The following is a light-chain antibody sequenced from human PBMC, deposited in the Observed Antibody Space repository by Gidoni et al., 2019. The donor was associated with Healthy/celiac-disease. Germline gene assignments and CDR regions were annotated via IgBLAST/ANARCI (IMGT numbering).Light chain of an antibody. CDR3: QQYGSSPPGLT. Sequence: ELVLTQSPGTLSLSPGERATLSCRASQSVSSSYLAWYQQRPGQAPSLLIYGASSRATGTPDRFSGSGSGTDFTLTISRLEPEDFAVYYCQQYGSSPPGLTFGGGTKVEIK. J-gene: IGKJ4*01. V-gene: IGKV3-20*01. CDR2: GAS. CDR1: QSVSSSY.